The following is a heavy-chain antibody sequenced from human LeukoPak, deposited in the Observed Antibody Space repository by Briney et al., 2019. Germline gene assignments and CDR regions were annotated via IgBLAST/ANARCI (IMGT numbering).Heavy chain of an antibody. CDR1: GGSFSGYY. CDR3: ARGRSSRYFQH. V-gene: IGHV4-34*01. CDR2: INHSGST. Sequence: SETLSLTCAVYGGSFSGYYSSWIRQPPGKGLEWIGEINHSGSTNYNPSLKSRVTISVDTSKNQFSLKLSSVTAADTAVYYCARGRSSRYFQHWGQGTLVTVSS. J-gene: IGHJ1*01.